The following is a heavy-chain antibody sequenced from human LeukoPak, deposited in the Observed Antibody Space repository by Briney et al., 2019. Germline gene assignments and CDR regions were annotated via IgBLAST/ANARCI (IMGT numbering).Heavy chain of an antibody. Sequence: GGALRLACAASGFTFCSYSRKWGRRARGKVLGWVSSISSSSSYIYYADSVKGRFTISRDNATNSMYLQMNSLRAEDTAVYYCARGGYYYDSSGLNMDVWGKGTTVTVSS. CDR2: ISSSSSYI. D-gene: IGHD3-22*01. CDR1: GFTFCSYS. J-gene: IGHJ6*03. CDR3: ARGGYYYDSSGLNMDV. V-gene: IGHV3-21*01.